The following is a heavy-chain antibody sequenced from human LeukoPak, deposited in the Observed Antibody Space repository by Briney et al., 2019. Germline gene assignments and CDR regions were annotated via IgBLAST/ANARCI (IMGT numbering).Heavy chain of an antibody. CDR3: ARGPPFGESDY. J-gene: IGHJ4*02. CDR1: GFTFTDYY. D-gene: IGHD3-10*01. CDR2: INPNSGGT. V-gene: IGHV1-2*02. Sequence: GASVKVSCKASGFTFTDYYLHWVRQAPGQGLEWMGWINPNSGGTNYAQRFQGRVTMTRDTSISAADIEFSGVTSDDTAVYYCARGPPFGESDYWGQGTLVVVSS.